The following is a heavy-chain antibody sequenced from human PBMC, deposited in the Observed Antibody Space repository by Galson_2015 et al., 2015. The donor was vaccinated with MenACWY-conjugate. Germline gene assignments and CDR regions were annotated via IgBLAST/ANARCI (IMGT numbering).Heavy chain of an antibody. CDR2: ISSSSSYI. D-gene: IGHD2-21*01. V-gene: IGHV3-21*01. Sequence: SLRLSCAASGFTFSSYSMNWVRQAPGKGLEWVSSISSSSSYIYYADSVKGRFTISRDNAKNSLYLQMNSLRAEDTAVYYCAKDAPVISYYFDYWGQGTLVTVSS. CDR1: GFTFSSYS. J-gene: IGHJ4*02. CDR3: AKDAPVISYYFDY.